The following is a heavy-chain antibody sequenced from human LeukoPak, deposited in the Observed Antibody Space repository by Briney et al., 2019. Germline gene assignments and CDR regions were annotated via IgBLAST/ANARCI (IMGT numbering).Heavy chain of an antibody. Sequence: GGSLRLSCAASGFTFSSYSMNWVRQAPGKGLEWVSYISSSSSTTYYADSVKGRFTISRDNAKNSLYLQMNSLRAEDTAVYYCAGGNAVDYYDSRGYYTDFDHWGPGTLVTVSS. J-gene: IGHJ4*02. D-gene: IGHD3-22*01. CDR1: GFTFSSYS. V-gene: IGHV3-48*01. CDR2: ISSSSSTT. CDR3: AGGNAVDYYDSRGYYTDFDH.